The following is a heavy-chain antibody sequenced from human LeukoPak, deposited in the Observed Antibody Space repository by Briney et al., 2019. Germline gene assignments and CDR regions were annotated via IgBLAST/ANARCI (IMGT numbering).Heavy chain of an antibody. CDR2: INPDSGGT. CDR1: GYTFTGYY. V-gene: IGHV1-2*02. J-gene: IGHJ4*02. Sequence: ASVKVSCKASGYTFTGYYMHWVRQAPGQGVEWMGWINPDSGGTNFAQKFQGRVTMTRDTSTSTAYMELSRLRSDDTAVYYCGRDFRDSLDYWGQGTLVTVSS. CDR3: GRDFRDSLDY.